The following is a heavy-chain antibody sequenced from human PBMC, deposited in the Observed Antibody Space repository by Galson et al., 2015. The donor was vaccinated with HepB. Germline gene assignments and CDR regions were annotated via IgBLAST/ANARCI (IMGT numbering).Heavy chain of an antibody. D-gene: IGHD3-16*01. CDR1: GFTFSDSF. CDR2: INPSGSYA. J-gene: IGHJ5*02. V-gene: IGHV3-11*06. CDR3: AREYYANPDH. Sequence: SLRLSCATSGFTFSDSFMSWIRQAPGKGLEWVSFINPSGSYAKYADSVKGRFTISRDNAENSVYLQMNSLRAEDTAIYHCAREYYANPDHWGQGTQVTVSS.